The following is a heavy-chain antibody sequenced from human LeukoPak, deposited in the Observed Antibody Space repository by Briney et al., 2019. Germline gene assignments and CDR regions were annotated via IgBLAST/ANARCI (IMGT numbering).Heavy chain of an antibody. Sequence: PGGSLRLSCSASGFTFSSYAMHWVRQAPGKGLEYVSAISSNGGSTYYAESVKGRFTISRDNSKNTLYLQMSSLRAEDTAVYYCARLFYYGSGRNYFDYWGQGTLVTVSS. D-gene: IGHD3-10*01. CDR1: GFTFSSYA. J-gene: IGHJ4*02. CDR2: ISSNGGST. CDR3: ARLFYYGSGRNYFDY. V-gene: IGHV3-64D*09.